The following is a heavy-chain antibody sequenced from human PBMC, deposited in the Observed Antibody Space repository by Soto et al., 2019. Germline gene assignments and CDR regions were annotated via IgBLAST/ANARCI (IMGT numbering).Heavy chain of an antibody. D-gene: IGHD1-1*01. Sequence: GGSLRLAGSASGFTFRSYWMNWVRQAPGKGLEWVANINQDGNEDNLLDSVKGRFTISRDNAKNSLFLQMNSLRVDDTAVYYCARTGDGPHDFLDYWGQGALVTVSS. CDR2: INQDGNED. CDR1: GFTFRSYW. J-gene: IGHJ4*02. CDR3: ARTGDGPHDFLDY. V-gene: IGHV3-7*01.